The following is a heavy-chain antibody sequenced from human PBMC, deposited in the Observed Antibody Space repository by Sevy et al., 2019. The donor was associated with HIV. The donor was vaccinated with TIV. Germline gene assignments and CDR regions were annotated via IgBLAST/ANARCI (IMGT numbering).Heavy chain of an antibody. CDR1: GFTFSSYG. Sequence: GGSLRLSCAASGFTFSSYGMHWVRQAPGKGLEWVAFIRYDGSNKYYADSVKGRFTISRDNSKNTLYLQMNSLRAEDTAVYYCANSGDRPITLWYFDYLGQGTLVTVSS. CDR2: IRYDGSNK. J-gene: IGHJ4*02. V-gene: IGHV3-30*02. D-gene: IGHD5-12*01. CDR3: ANSGDRPITLWYFDY.